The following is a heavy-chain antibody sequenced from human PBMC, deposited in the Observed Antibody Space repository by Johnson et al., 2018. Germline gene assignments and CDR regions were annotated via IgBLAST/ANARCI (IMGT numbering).Heavy chain of an antibody. CDR2: IYPGDSDT. D-gene: IGHD1-26*01. Sequence: VQLVQSGAEVKKPGESLKISCKGSGYSFTSYWIGWVRQMPGKGLEWMGIIYPGDSDTRYSPSFQGQVTISADKSISTAYLQWGSLKASDTAMCYCARPGLYSGSLGYYMDVWGKGTTVTVAS. CDR1: GYSFTSYW. J-gene: IGHJ6*03. CDR3: ARPGLYSGSLGYYMDV. V-gene: IGHV5-51*01.